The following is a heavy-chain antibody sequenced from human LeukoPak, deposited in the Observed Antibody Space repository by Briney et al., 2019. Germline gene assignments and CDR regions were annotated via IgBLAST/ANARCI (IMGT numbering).Heavy chain of an antibody. CDR3: AKDMGPLGTIWIDY. CDR1: GFTFDDYA. CDR2: ISGDRGNT. J-gene: IGHJ4*02. D-gene: IGHD3-3*01. Sequence: PGGSLRLSCAASGFTFDDYAMHWVRQAPGKGLEWVSLISGDRGNTCYADSLKGRFTVSRDNSKSSLYLQMNSLRSEDTALYYCAKDMGPLGTIWIDYWGQGTLVTVSS. V-gene: IGHV3-43*02.